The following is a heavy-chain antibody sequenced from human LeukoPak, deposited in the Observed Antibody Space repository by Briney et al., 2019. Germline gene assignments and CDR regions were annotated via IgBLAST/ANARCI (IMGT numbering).Heavy chain of an antibody. CDR2: ISYDGSNK. J-gene: IGHJ4*02. V-gene: IGHV3-30-3*01. CDR1: GFTFSSYA. Sequence: GRSLRLSCAASGFTFSSYAMHWVRQAPGKGLEWVAVISYDGSNKYYADSVKGRFTISRDNSKNTLYLQMNSLSAEDTAVYYCARGLYSSSSGADYWGQGTLVTVSS. CDR3: ARGLYSSSSGADY. D-gene: IGHD6-6*01.